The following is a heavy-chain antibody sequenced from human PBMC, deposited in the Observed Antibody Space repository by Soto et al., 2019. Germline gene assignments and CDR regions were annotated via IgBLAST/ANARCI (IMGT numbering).Heavy chain of an antibody. Sequence: EVQLVESWGGLVKPGGSLRLSCAASGFTFSSYSMNWVRQAPGKGLEWVSSISSSSSYIYYADSVKGRFTISRDNAKNSLYLQMNSLRAEDTAVYYCARDSAYCGGDCYFIEYYYYYYMDVWGKGTTVTVSS. CDR2: ISSSSSYI. D-gene: IGHD2-21*01. CDR1: GFTFSSYS. V-gene: IGHV3-21*01. CDR3: ARDSAYCGGDCYFIEYYYYYYMDV. J-gene: IGHJ6*03.